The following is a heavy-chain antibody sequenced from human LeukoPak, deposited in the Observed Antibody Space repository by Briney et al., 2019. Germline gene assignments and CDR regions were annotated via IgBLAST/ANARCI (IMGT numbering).Heavy chain of an antibody. J-gene: IGHJ4*02. Sequence: ASVRVSCKASGYTFTGYYMHWVRQAPGQGLEWMGWINPNSGGTNYAQKFQGRVTMTRDTSISTAYMELSRLRSDDTAVYYCARVGSGVRGEIYFDYWGQGTLVTVSS. V-gene: IGHV1-2*02. CDR2: INPNSGGT. CDR1: GYTFTGYY. CDR3: ARVGSGVRGEIYFDY. D-gene: IGHD3-10*01.